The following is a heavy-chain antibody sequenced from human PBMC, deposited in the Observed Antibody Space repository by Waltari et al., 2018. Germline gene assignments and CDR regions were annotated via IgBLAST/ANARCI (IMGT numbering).Heavy chain of an antibody. J-gene: IGHJ6*03. CDR1: GGSISSYY. Sequence: QVQLQESGPGLVKPSETLSLTCTVSGGSISSYYWSWIRQPPGKGLEWIGYIYYSGSTNYNPSLKSRVTISVDTSKNQLSLKLSSVTAADTAVNYCARVPAYYYYYMDVWGKGTTVTVSS. V-gene: IGHV4-59*01. CDR2: IYYSGST. CDR3: ARVPAYYYYYMDV.